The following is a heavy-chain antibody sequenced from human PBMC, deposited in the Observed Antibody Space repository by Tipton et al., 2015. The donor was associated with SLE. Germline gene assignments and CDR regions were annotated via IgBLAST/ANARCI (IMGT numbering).Heavy chain of an antibody. Sequence: TLFLTCAVYGGSFSGYYWSWIRQPPGKGLEWIGEINHSGSTNYNPSLKSRVTISVDTSKNQFSLKLSSVTAADTAVYYCARVRPPLSIFGVVKGTDYYYMDVWGKGTTVTVSS. CDR1: GGSFSGYY. J-gene: IGHJ6*03. V-gene: IGHV4-34*01. D-gene: IGHD3-3*01. CDR3: ARVRPPLSIFGVVKGTDYYYMDV. CDR2: INHSGST.